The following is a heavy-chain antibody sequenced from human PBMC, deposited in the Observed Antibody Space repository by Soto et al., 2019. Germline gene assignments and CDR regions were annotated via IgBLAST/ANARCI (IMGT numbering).Heavy chain of an antibody. CDR3: ARYFSGSGRYFFDY. CDR1: GFTFISSF. CDR2: INQDGGGT. J-gene: IGHJ4*02. D-gene: IGHD6-19*01. V-gene: IGHV3-7*03. Sequence: PGGSLRLSCVASGFTFISSFMSWVRQAPGKGLEWVANINQDGGGTYYVDSVEGRFTISRDNAKNSLYLQMNSLRAEDTAVYYCARYFSGSGRYFFDYWGQGTQVTVSS.